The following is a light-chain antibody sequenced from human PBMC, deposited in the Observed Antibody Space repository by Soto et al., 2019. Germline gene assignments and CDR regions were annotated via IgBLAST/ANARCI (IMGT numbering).Light chain of an antibody. V-gene: IGLV3-21*02. Sequence: SYELTQPPSVSVAPGQTAKITCGGNNLGSNSVHWYQQKPGQAPVLVVYDDSERPSGIPERFSGSNSGNTATLIISRVEAGDEADYYCQVWDSSSDHPGVFGGGTKLTVL. CDR1: NLGSNS. CDR3: QVWDSSSDHPGV. J-gene: IGLJ3*02. CDR2: DDS.